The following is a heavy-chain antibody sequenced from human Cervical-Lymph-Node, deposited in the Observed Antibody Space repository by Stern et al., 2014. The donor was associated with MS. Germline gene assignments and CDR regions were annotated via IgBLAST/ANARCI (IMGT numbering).Heavy chain of an antibody. J-gene: IGHJ4*02. CDR3: SRDADGYSLVFGY. CDR2: IHNSGTT. V-gene: IGHV4-30-4*01. CDR1: GGSISSAEYY. Sequence: VQLQESGPGLVKPSQTLSLTCAVTGGSISSAEYYWSWIRQSPGKGLEWIGYIHNSGTTYYNPSRKSRVTISVDTSKNQFSLKLRSVTAADTAVYYCSRDADGYSLVFGYWGRGTLVTVSS. D-gene: IGHD5-24*01.